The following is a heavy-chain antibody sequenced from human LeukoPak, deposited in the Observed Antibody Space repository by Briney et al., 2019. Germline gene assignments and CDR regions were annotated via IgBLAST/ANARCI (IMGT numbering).Heavy chain of an antibody. Sequence: ASVTVSCQASGYTFTSYYMHWVRQPPAQGLEGMGISNTSGGSIKYVQKFQGRVTMTRDTSTSTVYMELISLRSEDTAVYYCARNPVTTKYFDYWGQGTLVTVSS. CDR2: SNTSGGSI. D-gene: IGHD4-17*01. J-gene: IGHJ4*02. V-gene: IGHV1-46*01. CDR1: GYTFTSYY. CDR3: ARNPVTTKYFDY.